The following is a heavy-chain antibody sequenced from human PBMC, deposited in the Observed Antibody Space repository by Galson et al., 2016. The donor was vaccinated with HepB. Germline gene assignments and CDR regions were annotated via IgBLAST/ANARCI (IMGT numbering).Heavy chain of an antibody. CDR1: GGSISSGDYH. Sequence: PLSLTCTVSGGSISSGDYHWSWIRQTPGKGLEWIGHIYYTGSTYYNPSLKSRVTISIDTSKNQFSLKLSSVTAADTAVYYCASLILRNLDWLPDDWGQGTLVTVSS. V-gene: IGHV4-30-4*01. CDR3: ASLILRNLDWLPDD. J-gene: IGHJ4*02. D-gene: IGHD3-9*01. CDR2: IYYTGST.